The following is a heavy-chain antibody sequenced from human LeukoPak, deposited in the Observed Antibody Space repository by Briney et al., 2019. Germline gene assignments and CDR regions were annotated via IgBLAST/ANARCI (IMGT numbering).Heavy chain of an antibody. D-gene: IGHD6-19*01. V-gene: IGHV3-53*01. CDR3: ARDLLYSSGQDY. Sequence: ETLSLTCTVSGGSINSYYWSWVRQAPGKGLEWVSVIYSGGSTYYADSVKGRFTISRDNSKNTLYLQMNSLRAEDTAVYYCARDLLYSSGQDYWGQGTLVTVSS. CDR2: IYSGGST. CDR1: GGSINSYY. J-gene: IGHJ4*02.